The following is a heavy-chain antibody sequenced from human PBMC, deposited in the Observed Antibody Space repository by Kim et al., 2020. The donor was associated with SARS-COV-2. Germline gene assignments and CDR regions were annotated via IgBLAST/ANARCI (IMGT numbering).Heavy chain of an antibody. V-gene: IGHV4-31*02. J-gene: IGHJ4*02. D-gene: IGHD3-9*01. CDR2: T. Sequence: TEYIPSLKSRVTISVDTSKNQFSLKLRSVTAADTAVYYCAGADRYDSVDYWGQRTLVTVSS. CDR3: AGADRYDSVDY.